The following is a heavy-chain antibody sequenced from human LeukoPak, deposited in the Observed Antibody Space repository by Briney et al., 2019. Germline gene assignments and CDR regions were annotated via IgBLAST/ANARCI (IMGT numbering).Heavy chain of an antibody. Sequence: SVKVSCKASGGTFSSYAISWVRQAPGQGLEWMGRIIPILGIANYAQKFQGRVTITADKSTSTAYMELSSLRSEDTAVYYCASHTMIVGGIAFDIWGQGTMVTVSS. CDR3: ASHTMIVGGIAFDI. D-gene: IGHD3-22*01. CDR2: IIPILGIA. J-gene: IGHJ3*02. V-gene: IGHV1-69*04. CDR1: GGTFSSYA.